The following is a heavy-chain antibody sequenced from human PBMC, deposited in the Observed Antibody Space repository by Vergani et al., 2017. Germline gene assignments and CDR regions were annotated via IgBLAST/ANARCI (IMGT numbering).Heavy chain of an antibody. J-gene: IGHJ6*02. CDR2: ISYDGSNK. V-gene: IGHV3-30*03. CDR3: ARDRGRIAVAGSYYYGMDV. D-gene: IGHD6-19*01. Sequence: QVQLVESGGGVVQPGRSLRLSCAASGFTFSSYGMHWVRQAPGKGLEWVAVISYDGSNKYYADSVKGRFTISRDNSKNTLYLQMNSLRAEDTAVYYCARDRGRIAVAGSYYYGMDVWGQGTTVTVSS. CDR1: GFTFSSYG.